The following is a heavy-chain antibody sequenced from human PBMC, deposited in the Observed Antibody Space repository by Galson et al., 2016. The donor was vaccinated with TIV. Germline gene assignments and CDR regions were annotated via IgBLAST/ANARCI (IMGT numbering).Heavy chain of an antibody. D-gene: IGHD2-21*02. J-gene: IGHJ2*01. CDR3: ATIRGLHCGGGCYSAWYFDL. CDR1: GYSFTNNW. Sequence: SGAEVKKPGESLKTSCKGSGYSFTNNWIGWVRQMPGKGLEWMGIIYPGDSATRYSPSFQGQVTISADKSISTAYLQWSSVKASDTAMYYCATIRGLHCGGGCYSAWYFDLWGRGTLVTVSS. V-gene: IGHV5-51*01. CDR2: IYPGDSAT.